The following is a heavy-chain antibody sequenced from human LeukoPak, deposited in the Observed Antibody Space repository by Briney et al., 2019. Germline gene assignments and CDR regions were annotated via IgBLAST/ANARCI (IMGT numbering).Heavy chain of an antibody. D-gene: IGHD4-17*01. Sequence: GGSLRLSCAASGFTFSSSALSWVRQAPGEGLEWVSAISGSGSSTYYGDSVKGRFTISRDNSKNTLYLQMNSLRAEDTAVYYCAKGPTTVTTTYFDYWGQGTLVTVSS. J-gene: IGHJ4*02. V-gene: IGHV3-23*01. CDR3: AKGPTTVTTTYFDY. CDR1: GFTFSSSA. CDR2: ISGSGSST.